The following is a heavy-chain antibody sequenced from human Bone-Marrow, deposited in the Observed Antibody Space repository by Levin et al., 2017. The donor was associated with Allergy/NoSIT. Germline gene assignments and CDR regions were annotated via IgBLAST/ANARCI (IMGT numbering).Heavy chain of an antibody. CDR1: GGSVSSGGYY. CDR3: ARGHVNGDYFDF. J-gene: IGHJ4*02. CDR2: IHYNGNT. D-gene: IGHD4-17*01. Sequence: SQTLSLTCTVSGGSVSSGGYYWTWVRQPSGKGLDWIAYIHYNGNTYFYNPSLRSRATISLETSKSQFSLTLRSVTAADTAVYYCARGHVNGDYFDFWARDSWSPSPQ. V-gene: IGHV4-31*03.